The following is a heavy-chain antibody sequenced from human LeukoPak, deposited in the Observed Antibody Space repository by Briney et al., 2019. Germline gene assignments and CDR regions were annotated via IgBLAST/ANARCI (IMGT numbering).Heavy chain of an antibody. D-gene: IGHD3-10*01. CDR3: ASLRGVNC. V-gene: IGHV3-11*01. J-gene: IGHJ4*02. CDR2: ISSSGTTI. Sequence: GALRLSCAASGFTFSDYYMSWIRQPPGKGLEWVSYISSSGTTIYYADSVRGRFTVSRDNAKNSLYLQMDSLSAEDTAVYYCASLRGVNCWGQGTLVTVSS. CDR1: GFTFSDYY.